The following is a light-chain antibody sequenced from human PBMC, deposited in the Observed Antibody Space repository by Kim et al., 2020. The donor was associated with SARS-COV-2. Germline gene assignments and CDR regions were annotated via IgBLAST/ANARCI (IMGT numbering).Light chain of an antibody. Sequence: EIVLTQSPATLSLSPGERASLSCRASQSVGTSLVWYQQKVGQAPRLLIYDASTRATDIPAKFSGSGSGTDFTLTISNLESEDFAVYYCHQRSDWPLTFGGGTKVDIK. J-gene: IGKJ4*01. CDR3: HQRSDWPLT. CDR2: DAS. CDR1: QSVGTS. V-gene: IGKV3-11*01.